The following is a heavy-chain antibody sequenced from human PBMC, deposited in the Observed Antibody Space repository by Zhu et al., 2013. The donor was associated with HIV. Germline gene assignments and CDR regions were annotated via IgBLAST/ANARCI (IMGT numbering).Heavy chain of an antibody. Sequence: QVQLVQSGTEVKKPGASVQVSCTASGHTFNNYIIHWVRQAPGQKLEWMGWINAANGHTKYSQNFQDRVTITRDTSATTAYMKLSSLRSGDTAVYYCARNMFGSSGYYSYHNQMDVWGQGTHGHRLL. CDR3: ARNMFGSSGYYSYHNQMDV. CDR1: GHTFNNYI. J-gene: IGHJ6*02. D-gene: IGHD3-22*01. V-gene: IGHV1-3*01. CDR2: INAANGHT.